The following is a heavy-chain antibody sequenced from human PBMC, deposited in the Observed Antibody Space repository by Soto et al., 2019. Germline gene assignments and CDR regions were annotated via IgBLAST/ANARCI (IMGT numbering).Heavy chain of an antibody. CDR1: GYTFTGYY. V-gene: IGHV1-2*04. J-gene: IGHJ4*02. Sequence: ASVKVSCKAYGYTFTGYYMHWVRQAPGQGLEWMGWINPNSGGTNYAQKFQGWVTMTRDTSISTAYMELSRLRSDDTAVYYCARGGPHYYYDSSGYGFDYWGQGTLVTVSS. CDR3: ARGGPHYYYDSSGYGFDY. CDR2: INPNSGGT. D-gene: IGHD3-22*01.